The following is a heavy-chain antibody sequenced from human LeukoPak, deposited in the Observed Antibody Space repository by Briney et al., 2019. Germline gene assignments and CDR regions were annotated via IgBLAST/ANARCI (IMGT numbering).Heavy chain of an antibody. CDR1: GGTFSSYA. CDR2: IIPIFGTA. J-gene: IGHJ4*02. D-gene: IGHD6-13*01. V-gene: IGHV1-69*13. Sequence: GASVKVSCKASGGTFSSYAISWVRQAPGQGLEWMGGIIPIFGTANYAQKFQGRVTITADESTSTAYMELSSLRSEDTAVYYCVISANPPPASLIAAAVFDYWGQGTLVTVSS. CDR3: VISANPPPASLIAAAVFDY.